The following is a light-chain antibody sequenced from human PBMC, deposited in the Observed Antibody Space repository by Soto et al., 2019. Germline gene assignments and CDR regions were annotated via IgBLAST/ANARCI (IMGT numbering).Light chain of an antibody. CDR2: EVT. V-gene: IGLV2-8*01. Sequence: QSALTQPPSASGSPGQSVTISCTGTSSDVGGYNYVSWYQQHAGKAPKLIIFEVTKRPSGVPDRFSGSKSGNTASLTVSGLQADDEADYYCSSYAGSNNLGVFGTGTQLTVL. J-gene: IGLJ1*01. CDR1: SSDVGGYNY. CDR3: SSYAGSNNLGV.